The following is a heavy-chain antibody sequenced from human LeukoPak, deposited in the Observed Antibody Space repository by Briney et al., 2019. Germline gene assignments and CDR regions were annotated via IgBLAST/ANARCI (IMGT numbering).Heavy chain of an antibody. J-gene: IGHJ3*02. D-gene: IGHD3-3*01. CDR1: GFSLSTSGVG. Sequence: SGPTLVNPTQTLTLTCTFSGFSLSTSGVGVGWIRQPPGKALEWLALIYWDDDKRYSPSLKSRLTITKDTSKNQVVLTMTNMGPVDTATYYCAHRRRSHFGGDDAFDIWGQGTMVTVSS. CDR2: IYWDDDK. V-gene: IGHV2-5*02. CDR3: AHRRRSHFGGDDAFDI.